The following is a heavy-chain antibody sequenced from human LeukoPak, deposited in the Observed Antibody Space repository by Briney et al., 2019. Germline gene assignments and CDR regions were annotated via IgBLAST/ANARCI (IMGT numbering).Heavy chain of an antibody. CDR1: GFTVSSNY. D-gene: IGHD1-14*01. J-gene: IGHJ4*02. V-gene: IGHV3-66*01. CDR2: IYSGGTT. CDR3: ARDPTGY. Sequence: GGSLRLSCAASGFTVSSNYMSWVRQAPGKGLEWVSLIYSGGTTYYADSVKGRFTISRDNSKNTLYLQMNSLRAEDTAVYYCARDPTGYWGQGTLVTVSS.